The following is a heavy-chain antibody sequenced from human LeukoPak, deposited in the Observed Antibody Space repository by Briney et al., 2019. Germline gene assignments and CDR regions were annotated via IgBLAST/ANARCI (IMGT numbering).Heavy chain of an antibody. CDR3: AINLRDGGDYFDY. CDR1: GGTFSSYA. J-gene: IGHJ4*02. CDR2: IIPIFGLA. D-gene: IGHD5-24*01. V-gene: IGHV1-69*04. Sequence: GASVKVSCKASGGTFSSYAISWVRQAPGQGLEWMGRIIPIFGLANYAQKFQGRVTITADKSTSTAYMELSSLRSEDTAVYYCAINLRDGGDYFDYWSQGTLVTVSS.